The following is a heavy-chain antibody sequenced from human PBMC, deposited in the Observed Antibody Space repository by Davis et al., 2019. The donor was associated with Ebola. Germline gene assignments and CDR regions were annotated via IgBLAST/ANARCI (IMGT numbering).Heavy chain of an antibody. V-gene: IGHV3-9*01. Sequence: SLKISCAASGFTFDDYAMHWVRQAPGKGLEWVSGISWNSGSIGYADSVKGRFTISRDNAKNSLYLQMNSLRAEDTALYYCAKSFRSSGWYPFDYWGQGTLVTVSS. CDR3: AKSFRSSGWYPFDY. J-gene: IGHJ4*02. CDR2: ISWNSGSI. CDR1: GFTFDDYA. D-gene: IGHD6-19*01.